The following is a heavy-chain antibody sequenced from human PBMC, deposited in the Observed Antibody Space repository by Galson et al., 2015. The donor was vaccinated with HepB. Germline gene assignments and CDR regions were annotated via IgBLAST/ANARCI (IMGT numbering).Heavy chain of an antibody. V-gene: IGHV3-23*01. CDR1: GFTFSTYA. Sequence: SLRLSCATSGFTFSTYAMSWVRQAPGRGLEWLSHISGSGILIYYADSVKGRFTISRDNAKSTLYLQTNSLRVEDTALYFCARGPLISPTEYFDYWGQGTQVTVSS. J-gene: IGHJ4*02. CDR2: ISGSGILI. D-gene: IGHD2/OR15-2a*01. CDR3: ARGPLISPTEYFDY.